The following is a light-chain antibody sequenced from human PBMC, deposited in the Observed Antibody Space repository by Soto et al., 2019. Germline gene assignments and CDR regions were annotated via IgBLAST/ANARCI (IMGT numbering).Light chain of an antibody. V-gene: IGKV3-11*01. Sequence: EIVLTQSPVTLSLSPGERATLSCRASQSVRTYLAWYQVKPGQAPRLLMYGASTRATGIPASFSGSGSGTECILTISRLEPEDFAVYYCHQRQYWPPITFGQGTRLEIK. CDR3: HQRQYWPPIT. CDR2: GAS. CDR1: QSVRTY. J-gene: IGKJ5*01.